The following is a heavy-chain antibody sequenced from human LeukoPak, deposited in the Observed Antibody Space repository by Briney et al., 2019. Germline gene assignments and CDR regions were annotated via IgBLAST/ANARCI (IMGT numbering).Heavy chain of an antibody. Sequence: EPGGSLRLSCAASGFTFSSYGMSWVRQAPGKGLEWVSTISDSGGNTYYADSGKGRFTISRDNSKNTLYLQVDSLRAEDTAVYYCAKGGAQYFDWLAIDYWGQGTLVTVSS. CDR3: AKGGAQYFDWLAIDY. V-gene: IGHV3-23*01. CDR2: ISDSGGNT. J-gene: IGHJ4*02. D-gene: IGHD3-9*01. CDR1: GFTFSSYG.